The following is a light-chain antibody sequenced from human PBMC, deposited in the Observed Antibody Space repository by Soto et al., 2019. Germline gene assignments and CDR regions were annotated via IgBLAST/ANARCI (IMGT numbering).Light chain of an antibody. V-gene: IGLV2-14*01. J-gene: IGLJ1*01. CDR3: SSYTVNPPCV. CDR1: SSDVGGYNY. CDR2: EVS. Sequence: QSALTQPASVSGSPGQSITISCTGTSSDVGGYNYVSWYQQHPDKAPKLVISEVSNRPSGVSNRFSGSKSGNTASLTISGLQTEDEADYYCSSYTVNPPCVFGTGTKLTVL.